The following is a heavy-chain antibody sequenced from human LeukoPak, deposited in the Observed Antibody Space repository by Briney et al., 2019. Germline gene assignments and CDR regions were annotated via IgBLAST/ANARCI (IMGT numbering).Heavy chain of an antibody. Sequence: KSSQTLSLTCTVSGGSISSSSYYWGWIRQPPGKGLEWIGSIYYSGSTYYNPSLKSRVTISVDKSKNQFSLKLSSVTAADTAVYYCAIDYYDFWSGYRALDYWGQGTLVTVSS. CDR3: AIDYYDFWSGYRALDY. V-gene: IGHV4-39*07. D-gene: IGHD3-3*01. CDR1: GGSISSSSYY. J-gene: IGHJ4*02. CDR2: IYYSGST.